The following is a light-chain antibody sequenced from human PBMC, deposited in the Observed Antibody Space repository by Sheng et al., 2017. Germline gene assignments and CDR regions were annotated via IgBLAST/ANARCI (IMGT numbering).Light chain of an antibody. CDR3: CSYASGSTYV. Sequence: QSALTQPASISGSPGQSITISCTGTSSDFGSYNLVSWYQHYPGQAPKVMIFEGNKRPSGVSNRFSGSKSGNTASLTISELQAEDEADYYCCSYASGSTYVFGTGTKVT. CDR2: EGN. CDR1: SSDFGSYNL. V-gene: IGLV2-23*01. J-gene: IGLJ1*01.